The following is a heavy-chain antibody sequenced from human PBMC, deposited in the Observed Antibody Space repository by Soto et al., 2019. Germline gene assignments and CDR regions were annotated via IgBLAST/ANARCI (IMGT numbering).Heavy chain of an antibody. CDR1: GGSISSYY. CDR2: IYYSGST. J-gene: IGHJ4*02. Sequence: QVQLQESGPGLVKPSETLSLTCTVSGGSISSYYWSWIRQPPGKGLEWIGYIYYSGSTNYNPSLKSRGTISVDTSKNQFSLKLSSVTAADTAVYYCARGSVARYLDYWGQGTLVTVSS. D-gene: IGHD5-12*01. CDR3: ARGSVARYLDY. V-gene: IGHV4-59*01.